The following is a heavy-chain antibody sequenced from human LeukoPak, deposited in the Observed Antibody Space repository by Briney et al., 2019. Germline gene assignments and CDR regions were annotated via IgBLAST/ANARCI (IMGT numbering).Heavy chain of an antibody. D-gene: IGHD3-3*01. CDR2: IYYSGST. J-gene: IGHJ4*02. V-gene: IGHV4-59*08. Sequence: TPSETLSLTCTVSGGSISSYYWSWIRQPPGKGLEWIGYIYYSGSTNYNPSLKSRVTISVDTSKNQFSLKLSSVTAADTAVYYCARSPITIFGVVIIRHPFDYWGQGTLVTVSS. CDR1: GGSISSYY. CDR3: ARSPITIFGVVIIRHPFDY.